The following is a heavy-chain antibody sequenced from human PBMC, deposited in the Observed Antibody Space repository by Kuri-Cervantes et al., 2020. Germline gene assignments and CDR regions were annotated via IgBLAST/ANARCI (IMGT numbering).Heavy chain of an antibody. J-gene: IGHJ3*02. V-gene: IGHV1-8*01. CDR1: GYTFTSYD. CDR2: MNPNSGNT. Sequence: ASVKVSCKASGYTFTSYDINWVRQATGQGLEWMGWMNPNSGNTGYAQKFQGRVTMTRNTSISTAYMELSSLRSEDTAVYYCARDLDYYDSSGYSHAFDIWGQGTMVTVSS. CDR3: ARDLDYYDSSGYSHAFDI. D-gene: IGHD3-22*01.